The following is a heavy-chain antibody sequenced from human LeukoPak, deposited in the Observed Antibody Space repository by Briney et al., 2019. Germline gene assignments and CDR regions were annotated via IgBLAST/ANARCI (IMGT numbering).Heavy chain of an antibody. V-gene: IGHV4-4*07. Sequence: KPSETLSLTCTVSGGSISSYYWSWIRQPAGKGLEWIGRIYTSGSTNYNPSLKSRVTISVDTSKNQFSLKLSSVTAADTAVYYCAREEYDFWSGYYDYWGQGTLVTVSS. J-gene: IGHJ4*02. CDR3: AREEYDFWSGYYDY. CDR1: GGSISSYY. D-gene: IGHD3-3*01. CDR2: IYTSGST.